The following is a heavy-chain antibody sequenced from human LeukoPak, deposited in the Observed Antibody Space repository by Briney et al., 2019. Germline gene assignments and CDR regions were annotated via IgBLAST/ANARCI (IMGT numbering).Heavy chain of an antibody. D-gene: IGHD6-6*01. CDR3: AKDRTSSIAGRPDYFDY. J-gene: IGHJ4*02. Sequence: GGSLRLSCAASGFTFSSYGMHWVRQAPGKGLEWVTIISYDGSNKYYADSVKGRFTISRDNSKNTLYLQMSSLRAEDTAVYYCAKDRTSSIAGRPDYFDYWGQGTLVTVSS. CDR2: ISYDGSNK. V-gene: IGHV3-30*18. CDR1: GFTFSSYG.